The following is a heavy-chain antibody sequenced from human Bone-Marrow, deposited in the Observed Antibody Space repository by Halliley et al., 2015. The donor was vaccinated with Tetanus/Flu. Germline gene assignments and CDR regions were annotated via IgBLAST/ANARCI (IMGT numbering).Heavy chain of an antibody. J-gene: IGHJ4*02. CDR3: ARENGYIYFET. D-gene: IGHD3-9*01. CDR1: GFTFSRHA. CDR2: IDIGSYT. Sequence: SLRLSCTASGFTFSRHAMNWVRQAPGKGLEWVSSIDIGSYTYHADAVKGRFSISRDNAENSLYLQMNSLRAEDTALYYCARENGYIYFETWGQKPLITVSS. V-gene: IGHV3-21*01.